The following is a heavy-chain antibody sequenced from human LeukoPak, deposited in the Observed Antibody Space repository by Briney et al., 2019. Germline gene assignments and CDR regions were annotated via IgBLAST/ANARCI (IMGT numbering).Heavy chain of an antibody. J-gene: IGHJ6*04. Sequence: PGGSLRLSCAASGFTFSSYSMNWVRQAPGKGLEWVSSISSSSSYIYYADSVKGRFTISRDNAKNSLYLQMISLRAEDTAVYYCAREGSPYYGMDVWGKGTTVTVSS. D-gene: IGHD3-10*01. CDR1: GFTFSSYS. CDR2: ISSSSSYI. V-gene: IGHV3-21*01. CDR3: AREGSPYYGMDV.